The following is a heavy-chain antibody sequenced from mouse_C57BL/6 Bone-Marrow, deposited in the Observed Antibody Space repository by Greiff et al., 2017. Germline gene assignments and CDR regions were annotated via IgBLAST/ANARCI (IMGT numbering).Heavy chain of an antibody. CDR3: TTYDYDWYFDV. Sequence: VQLQQSGAELVRPGASVKLSCTASGFNIKDDYMHWVKQRPEQGLEWIGWIDPENGDTEYASKFQGKATITADTSSNTAYLQLSSLTSEDTAVYYCTTYDYDWYFDVWGTGTTVSVSS. V-gene: IGHV14-4*01. J-gene: IGHJ1*03. CDR2: IDPENGDT. D-gene: IGHD2-4*01. CDR1: GFNIKDDY.